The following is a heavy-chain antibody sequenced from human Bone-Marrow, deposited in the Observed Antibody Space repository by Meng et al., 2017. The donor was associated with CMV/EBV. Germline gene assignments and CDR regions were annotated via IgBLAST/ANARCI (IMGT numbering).Heavy chain of an antibody. CDR1: GYSISSGYY. CDR2: IYHSGST. J-gene: IGHJ4*02. CDR3: ARARFDY. V-gene: IGHV4-38-2*02. Sequence: SETLSLTCTVSGYSISSGYYWGWVRQPPGKGLEWIGSIYHSGSTYYNPSLKSRVTISVDTSKNQFSLKLSSVTAADTAVYYCARARFDYWGQGTLVTVSS.